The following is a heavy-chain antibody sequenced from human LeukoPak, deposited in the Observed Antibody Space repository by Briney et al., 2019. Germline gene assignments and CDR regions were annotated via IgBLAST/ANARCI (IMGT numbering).Heavy chain of an antibody. Sequence: GRSLRLSCAASGFTFSSYAMHWVRQAPGKGLEWVAVISYDGSNKYYADSVKGRFTISRDNSKNTLYLQMDSLRAEDTAVYYCARRGAHDAFDIWGQGTMVTVSS. CDR1: GFTFSSYA. J-gene: IGHJ3*02. D-gene: IGHD3-10*01. CDR2: ISYDGSNK. CDR3: ARRGAHDAFDI. V-gene: IGHV3-30-3*01.